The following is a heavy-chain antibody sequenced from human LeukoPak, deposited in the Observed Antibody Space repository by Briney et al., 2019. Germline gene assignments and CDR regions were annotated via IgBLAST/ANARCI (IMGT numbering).Heavy chain of an antibody. CDR2: ISAYNGNT. D-gene: IGHD6-6*01. V-gene: IGHV1-18*01. CDR1: GYTFTSYG. CDR3: AREVANSSPYFDP. Sequence: GATVKVSCKASGYTFTSYGISWVRQAPRQGLEWMGWISAYNGNTNYAKKLQGRATMTTDPSTSKAYMELRSLRSDDTAVYYCAREVANSSPYFDPWGQGTLVTVSS. J-gene: IGHJ5*02.